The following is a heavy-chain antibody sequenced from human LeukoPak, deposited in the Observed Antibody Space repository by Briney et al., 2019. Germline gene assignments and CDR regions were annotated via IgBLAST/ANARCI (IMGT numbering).Heavy chain of an antibody. Sequence: PGGSLTLSCAASGFTVSSNYMSWVRQARGKGLECVSVIYSGGSTYYADSVKGRFTISRDNSKNTLYLQMNSLRAEDTAVYYCAKDGDRWYWGQGTLVTVSS. J-gene: IGHJ4*02. CDR2: IYSGGST. CDR1: GFTVSSNY. D-gene: IGHD7-27*01. V-gene: IGHV3-66*01. CDR3: AKDGDRWY.